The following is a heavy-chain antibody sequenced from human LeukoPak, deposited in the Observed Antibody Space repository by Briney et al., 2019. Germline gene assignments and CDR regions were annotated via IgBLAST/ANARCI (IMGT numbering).Heavy chain of an antibody. J-gene: IGHJ4*02. V-gene: IGHV3-23*01. D-gene: IGHD3-3*01. Sequence: GGSLRLSCAASGFNFANHAMSWVRQAPGKGLEWVSAISGSDGNTYYADSVKGRFTISRDNSKNTLYLQMNSLRAEDTAIYYCAKDPGGYYYYFDYWGQGTLVTVSS. CDR3: AKDPGGYYYYFDY. CDR2: ISGSDGNT. CDR1: GFNFANHA.